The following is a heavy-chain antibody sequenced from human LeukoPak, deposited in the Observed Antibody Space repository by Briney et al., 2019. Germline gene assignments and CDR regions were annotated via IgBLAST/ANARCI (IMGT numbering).Heavy chain of an antibody. V-gene: IGHV4-34*01. D-gene: IGHD3-10*01. CDR2: INHSGST. CDR1: GGSFSGYY. Sequence: SGTLSPTCAVYGGSFSGYYWSWIRQPPGKGLEWIGEINHSGSTNYNPSLKSRVTISVDTSKNQFSLKLSSVTAADTAVYYCARNLPELLLSFYYYYGMDVWGQGTTVTVSS. CDR3: ARNLPELLLSFYYYYGMDV. J-gene: IGHJ6*02.